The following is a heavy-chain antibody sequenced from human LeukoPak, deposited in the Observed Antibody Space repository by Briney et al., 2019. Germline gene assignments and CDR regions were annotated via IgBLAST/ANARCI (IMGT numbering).Heavy chain of an antibody. Sequence: GESLKISCKGSGYSFTNYWIAWVRQMPGKGLEWMGIIFPGDSDARYSPSFQGQGTISVDKSINTAYVQWSSLKASDSALYYWSGRDRGTYWRRFDYWGQGTLVTVSS. V-gene: IGHV5-51*01. CDR3: SGRDRGTYWRRFDY. CDR2: IFPGDSDA. CDR1: GYSFTNYW. J-gene: IGHJ4*02. D-gene: IGHD1-26*01.